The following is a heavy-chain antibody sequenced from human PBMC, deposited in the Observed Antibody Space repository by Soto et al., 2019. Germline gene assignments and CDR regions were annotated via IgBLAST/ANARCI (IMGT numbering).Heavy chain of an antibody. V-gene: IGHV3-48*02. CDR3: ARDSLTHYGGNLDY. CDR2: ISSSSNTI. Sequence: EVQLVESGGGLVQPGGSLRLSCAASGFSFSSYSMNWVRQAPGKGLEWVSQISSSSNTIYYADSVKGRFTISRDNAKNSVYLQMNSLRDEDTAVYYCARDSLTHYGGNLDYWGQGTLVTVSS. D-gene: IGHD4-17*01. CDR1: GFSFSSYS. J-gene: IGHJ4*02.